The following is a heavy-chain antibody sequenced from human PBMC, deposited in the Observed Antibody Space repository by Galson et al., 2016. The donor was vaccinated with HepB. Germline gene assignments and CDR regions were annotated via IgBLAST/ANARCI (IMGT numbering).Heavy chain of an antibody. CDR1: GGSVSGYY. J-gene: IGHJ4*02. CDR2: INQDRTT. Sequence: ETLSLTCTVYGGSVSGYYWSWIRQPPGKGLEWIGGINQDRTTNYNPSLKSRVTISIDTSKNQFTVNLSSVTAADTAVYYCARNFGKTQGYWGQGTLVTVSS. V-gene: IGHV4-34*01. D-gene: IGHD3-10*01. CDR3: ARNFGKTQGY.